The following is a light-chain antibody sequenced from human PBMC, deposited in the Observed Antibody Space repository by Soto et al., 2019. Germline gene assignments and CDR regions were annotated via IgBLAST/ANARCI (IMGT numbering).Light chain of an antibody. CDR3: QQYSGAPPYT. CDR2: WAS. Sequence: DIVMTQSPDSLAVSLGERATINCKSSQSVLYSSNSKNYLAWYQQKTGQPPKLLIYWASTRESGVPDRFSGSGSGTDFTLTISSLQAEDVAVYYCQQYSGAPPYTLGQGTKLEIK. CDR1: QSVLYSSNSKNY. J-gene: IGKJ2*01. V-gene: IGKV4-1*01.